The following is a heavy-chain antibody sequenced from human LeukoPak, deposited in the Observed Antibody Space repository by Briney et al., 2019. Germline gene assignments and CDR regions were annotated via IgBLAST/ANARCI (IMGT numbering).Heavy chain of an antibody. CDR3: AKYVFSYGSGSYLAH. D-gene: IGHD3-10*01. CDR2: ISGSGGST. CDR1: GFTFSSYG. V-gene: IGHV3-23*01. J-gene: IGHJ4*02. Sequence: GGTLRLSCAASGFTFSSYGMSWVRQAPGKGLEWVSSISGSGGSTYYADSVKGRFTISRDNSKSTLYLQMNSLRAEDTAVYYCAKYVFSYGSGSYLAHWGQGTLVTVSS.